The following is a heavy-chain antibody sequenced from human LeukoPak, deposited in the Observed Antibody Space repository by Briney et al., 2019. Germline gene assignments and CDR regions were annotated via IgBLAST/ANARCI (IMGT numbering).Heavy chain of an antibody. J-gene: IGHJ3*02. D-gene: IGHD4-23*01. V-gene: IGHV3-21*01. CDR3: ARDFRWVVTPSDAFDI. Sequence: PGGSLRLSCAASGFTFSSYSMNWVRQAPGQGLEWVSSIISIISYIYYAHSVKGRFTISRDNAKNSLYLQMNSLRAEDTAVYYCARDFRWVVTPSDAFDIWGQGTMVTVSS. CDR2: IISIISYI. CDR1: GFTFSSYS.